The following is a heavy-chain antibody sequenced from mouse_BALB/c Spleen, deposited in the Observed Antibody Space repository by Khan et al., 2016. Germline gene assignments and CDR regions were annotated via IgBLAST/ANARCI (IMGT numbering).Heavy chain of an antibody. CDR3: VRPFGDCFAY. Sequence: VRLQQSGPELVKPGASVKMSCKASGYTFSRYVMHWVKQKPGQGLEWIGYIDPDNDGNKYNEKFKGKATLTSDKSSNTAYMDLSSLTSEDSAVYYCVRPFGDCFAYWGQGTLVTVSA. CDR1: GYTFSRYV. V-gene: IGHV1S136*01. CDR2: IDPDNDGN. J-gene: IGHJ3*01.